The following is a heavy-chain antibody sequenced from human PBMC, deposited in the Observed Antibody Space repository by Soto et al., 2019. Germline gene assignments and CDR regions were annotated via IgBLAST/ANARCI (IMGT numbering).Heavy chain of an antibody. CDR1: GGTFSSYA. CDR2: IIPIFGTA. CDR3: GRGRGTQYSPDPENTG. Sequence: SVKVSCKASGGTFSSYAISWVRQAPGQGLEWMGGIIPIFGTANYAQKFQGRVTITADESTSTAYMGLSSLRSEDTAVYYCGRGRGTQYSPDPENTGWGQGTLVTVSS. D-gene: IGHD5-18*01. V-gene: IGHV1-69*13. J-gene: IGHJ4*02.